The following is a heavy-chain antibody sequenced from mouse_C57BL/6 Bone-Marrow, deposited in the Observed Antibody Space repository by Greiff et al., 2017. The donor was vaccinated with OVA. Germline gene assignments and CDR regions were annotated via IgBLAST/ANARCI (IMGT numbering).Heavy chain of an antibody. Sequence: EVQGVESGGGLVQPGGSMKLSCVASGFTFSNYWMNWVRQSPEKGLEWVAQIRLKSDNYATHYAESVKGRFTISRDDSKSSVYLQMNNLRAEDTGIYYCTEGDGDYFDYWGQGTTLTVSS. D-gene: IGHD3-3*01. CDR2: IRLKSDNYAT. CDR3: TEGDGDYFDY. V-gene: IGHV6-3*01. J-gene: IGHJ2*01. CDR1: GFTFSNYW.